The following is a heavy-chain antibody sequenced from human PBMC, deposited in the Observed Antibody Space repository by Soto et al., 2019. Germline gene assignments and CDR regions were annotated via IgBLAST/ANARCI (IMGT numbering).Heavy chain of an antibody. CDR1: GGSISSYY. J-gene: IGHJ4*02. CDR2: IYYSGST. V-gene: IGHV4-59*01. CDR3: ARYNGTYYVY. Sequence: QVQLQESGPGLVKPSETLSLTCTVSGGSISSYYWTWIRQPPGKGLEWIGFIYYSGSTSYNPSLKSRVTISVDTSKSQFSLKLNSVTAADTAVYYCARYNGTYYVYWGQGTLVTVSS. D-gene: IGHD1-26*01.